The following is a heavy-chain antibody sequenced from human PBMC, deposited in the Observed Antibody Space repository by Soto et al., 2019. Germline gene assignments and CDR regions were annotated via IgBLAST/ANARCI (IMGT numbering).Heavy chain of an antibody. CDR1: GFSFSGFA. V-gene: IGHV3-30*18. D-gene: IGHD1-26*01. CDR3: AKDQGVGGTLGLFHY. CDR2: ISYDGSYS. J-gene: IGHJ4*02. Sequence: QVQLVESGGGAVQPGRSLRVSCVTSGFSFSGFAMHWVRQAPGKGLESVAVISYDGSYSHHSDSVKGRFTISRDNSKNTLYLQMNSLRTEDTAVYSCAKDQGVGGTLGLFHYWGQGVLVTVSS.